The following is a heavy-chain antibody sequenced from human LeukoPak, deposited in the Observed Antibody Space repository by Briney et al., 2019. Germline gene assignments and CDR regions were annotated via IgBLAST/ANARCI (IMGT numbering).Heavy chain of an antibody. CDR3: AEYCSGTTCYRRGFDY. D-gene: IGHD2-2*01. V-gene: IGHV4-39*01. CDR1: GGSISSYY. CDR2: IYYSGNT. Sequence: PSETLSLTCTVSGGSISSYYWGWIRQPPGKGLEWIGTIYYSGNTYYNPSLKSRVTISVDTSKNQFSLKLSSVTAADTAVYYCAEYCSGTTCYRRGFDYWGQGALVTVSS. J-gene: IGHJ4*02.